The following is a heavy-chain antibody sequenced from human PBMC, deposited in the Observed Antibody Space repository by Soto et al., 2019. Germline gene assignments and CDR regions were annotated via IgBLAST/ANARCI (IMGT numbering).Heavy chain of an antibody. V-gene: IGHV1-2*02. Sequence: QVQLVQSGAEVKEPGASVKVSCKASGYTFTGYYMHWVRQAPGQGLEWMGWINPNSGATNFARKFQGRVTITRETSISTADMEVRGLESDDTAVYYCARGPSYYYYGMDVWGQGTTVTVSS. CDR2: INPNSGAT. CDR3: ARGPSYYYYGMDV. J-gene: IGHJ6*02. CDR1: GYTFTGYY.